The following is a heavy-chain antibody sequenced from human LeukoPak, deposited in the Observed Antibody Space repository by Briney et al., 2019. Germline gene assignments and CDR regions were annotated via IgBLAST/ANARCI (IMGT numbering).Heavy chain of an antibody. V-gene: IGHV4-34*01. Sequence: SETLSPTCAVYGGSFSGYYWSWIRQPPGKGLEWIGEINHSGSTNYNPSLKSRVTLSVDKSKNQLSLRLNSVTAADTAVYYCVSNGWYSLEYWGQGTLVTVSS. CDR1: GGSFSGYY. CDR2: INHSGST. CDR3: VSNGWYSLEY. D-gene: IGHD6-19*01. J-gene: IGHJ4*02.